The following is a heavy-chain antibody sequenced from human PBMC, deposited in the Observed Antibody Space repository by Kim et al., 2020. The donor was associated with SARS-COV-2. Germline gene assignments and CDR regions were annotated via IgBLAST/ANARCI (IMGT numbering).Heavy chain of an antibody. CDR3: AIPPLHYESSGDSSP. Sequence: SETLSLTCTVSGGSISSSNYYWGWIRQPPGKGLEWVGSIYYSGTTYYNPSLKSRVTISVDTSKNQFSLKLSSVTAADTAVYYCAIPPLHYESSGDSSPWGQGTLVTVSS. J-gene: IGHJ5*02. V-gene: IGHV4-39*01. CDR1: GGSISSSNYY. CDR2: IYYSGTT. D-gene: IGHD3-22*01.